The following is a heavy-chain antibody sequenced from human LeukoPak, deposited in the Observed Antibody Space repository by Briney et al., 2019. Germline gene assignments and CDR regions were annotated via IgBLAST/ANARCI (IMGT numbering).Heavy chain of an antibody. Sequence: GGSLRLSCAASGFSFSTLSMNWVRQAPGKGLEWVSAITGSGTFTDYADSVRGRFTISRDNSKNTLYLQMNSLRAEDTAIYYCAKRSAESSGYFDSWGQGTLVTVSS. CDR2: ITGSGTFT. CDR3: AKRSAESSGYFDS. CDR1: GFSFSTLS. D-gene: IGHD6-19*01. J-gene: IGHJ4*02. V-gene: IGHV3-23*01.